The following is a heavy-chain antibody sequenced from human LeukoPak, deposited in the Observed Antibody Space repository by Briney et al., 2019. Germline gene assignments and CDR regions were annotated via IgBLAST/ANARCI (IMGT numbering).Heavy chain of an antibody. J-gene: IGHJ5*02. Sequence: PSETLSLTCTVSGGSISRSSYYWGWIRQPPGKGLEWIGSIYYSGSTCYNPSLKSRVTISLDTSKNQFSLKLSSVTAADTAVYHCARAIVGATRGFDPWGQGALVTVSS. V-gene: IGHV4-39*01. D-gene: IGHD1-26*01. CDR1: GGSISRSSYY. CDR3: ARAIVGATRGFDP. CDR2: IYYSGST.